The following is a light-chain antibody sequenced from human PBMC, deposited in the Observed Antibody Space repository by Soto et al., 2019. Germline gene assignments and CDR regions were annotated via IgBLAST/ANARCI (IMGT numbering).Light chain of an antibody. CDR1: SGHSSYA. Sequence: QSVLTQSPSASASLGAPVNLTCTLSSGHSSYAVAWHQQQPEKGPRYLMKFNSDGSHSKGDGIPDRFSDSTSGAERYLTISSLRSEDETDYYCQTWGTFFGSGTKLTVL. CDR3: QTWGTF. J-gene: IGLJ6*01. CDR2: FNSDGSH. V-gene: IGLV4-69*01.